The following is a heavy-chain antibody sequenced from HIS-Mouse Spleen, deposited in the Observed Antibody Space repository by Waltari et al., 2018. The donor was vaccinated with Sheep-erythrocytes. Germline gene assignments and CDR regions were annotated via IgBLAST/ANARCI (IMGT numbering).Heavy chain of an antibody. J-gene: IGHJ6*02. CDR3: ARGRSPRMYYYYGMDV. V-gene: IGHV4-34*01. Sequence: QVQLQQWGAGLLKPSETLSLTCAVYGGSFSGYYWSWIRQPPGKGLEWIGEINHSGSTNYHPSLKSRVTISVDTSKNQFSLKLSSVTAADTAVYYCARGRSPRMYYYYGMDVWGQGTTVTVSS. CDR2: INHSGST. CDR1: GGSFSGYY.